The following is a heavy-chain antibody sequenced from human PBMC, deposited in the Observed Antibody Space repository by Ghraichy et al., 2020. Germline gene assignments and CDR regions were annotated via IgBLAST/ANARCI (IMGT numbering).Heavy chain of an antibody. CDR3: ASVVDFWSGYSRRTWFDP. Sequence: SETLSLTCTVSGGSISSSSYYWGWIRQPPGKGLEWIGSIYYSGSTYYNPSLKSRVTISVDTSKNQFSLKLSSVTAADTAVYYCASVVDFWSGYSRRTWFDPWGQGTLVTVSS. J-gene: IGHJ5*02. CDR2: IYYSGST. V-gene: IGHV4-39*01. CDR1: GGSISSSSYY. D-gene: IGHD3-3*01.